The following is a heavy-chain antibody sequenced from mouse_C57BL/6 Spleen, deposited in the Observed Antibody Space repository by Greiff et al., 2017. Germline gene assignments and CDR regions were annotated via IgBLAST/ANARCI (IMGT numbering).Heavy chain of an antibody. CDR1: GFTFSSYT. V-gene: IGHV5-9*01. Sequence: EVKLVESGGGLVKPGGSLKLSCAASGFTFSSYTMSWVRQTPEKRLEWVATISGGGGNTYYPDSVKGRFTISRDNATNTLYLQMSSLRSEDTALYYCAIDWYYDSDVAYWGQGTLVTVSA. J-gene: IGHJ3*01. D-gene: IGHD2-4*01. CDR2: ISGGGGNT. CDR3: AIDWYYDSDVAY.